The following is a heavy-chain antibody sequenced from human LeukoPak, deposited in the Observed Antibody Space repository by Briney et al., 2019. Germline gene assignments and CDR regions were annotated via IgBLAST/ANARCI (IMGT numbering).Heavy chain of an antibody. D-gene: IGHD1-26*01. CDR1: GFTFSSYG. V-gene: IGHV3-33*06. CDR2: IWYDGSNK. J-gene: IGHJ4*02. Sequence: GGSLRLSCAASGFTFSSYGMHWVRQAPGKGLEWVAVIWYDGSNKYYADSVKGRFTISRDNPKNTLYLQMNSLRAEDTAVYYCAKAFGRYSGSYYALDYWGQGTLVTVSS. CDR3: AKAFGRYSGSYYALDY.